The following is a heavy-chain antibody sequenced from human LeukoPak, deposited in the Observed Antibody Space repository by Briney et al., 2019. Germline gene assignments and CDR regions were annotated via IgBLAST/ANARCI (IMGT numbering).Heavy chain of an antibody. CDR3: ARDGILTSYYYMDV. Sequence: ALVKVSCKASGYTFTGYYMHWVRQAPGQGLEWMGWINPNSGGTNYAQKFQGRVTMTRDTSISTAYMELSRLRSDDTAVYYCARDGILTSYYYMDVWGKGTTVTVSS. D-gene: IGHD3-9*01. J-gene: IGHJ6*03. CDR2: INPNSGGT. CDR1: GYTFTGYY. V-gene: IGHV1-2*02.